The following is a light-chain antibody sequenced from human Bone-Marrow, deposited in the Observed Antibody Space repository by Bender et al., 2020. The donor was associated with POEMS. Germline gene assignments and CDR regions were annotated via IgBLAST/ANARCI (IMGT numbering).Light chain of an antibody. V-gene: IGLV2-14*01. Sequence: QSALTQPASVSGSPGQSISISCSGASGDIGSYDFVSWYQQHPGNAPRLMIFEVTNRPSGVSNRFSGSKSGNTASLTISGLQAEDEADYYCISFTTSSTSVFGGGTKVTVL. CDR2: EVT. CDR3: ISFTTSSTSV. CDR1: SGDIGSYDF. J-gene: IGLJ3*02.